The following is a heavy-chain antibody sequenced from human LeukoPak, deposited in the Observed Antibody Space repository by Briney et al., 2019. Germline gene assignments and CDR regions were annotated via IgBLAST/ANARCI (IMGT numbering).Heavy chain of an antibody. CDR2: MNPNSGNT. J-gene: IGHJ5*02. V-gene: IGHV1-8*02. D-gene: IGHD3-10*01. Sequence: ASVKVSCKTSGYTFKNFVMNWVRQAPGQGLEWMGWMNPNSGNTGYAQKFQGRVTMTRNTSISTAYMELSSLRSEDTAVYYCARGPLWFGEKYWFDPWGQGTLVTVSS. CDR1: GYTFKNFV. CDR3: ARGPLWFGEKYWFDP.